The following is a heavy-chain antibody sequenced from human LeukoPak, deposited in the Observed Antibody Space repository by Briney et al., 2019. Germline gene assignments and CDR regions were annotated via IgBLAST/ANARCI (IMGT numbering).Heavy chain of an antibody. CDR3: ARVAGWHWFDP. V-gene: IGHV3-74*01. CDR2: INNEGGGT. J-gene: IGHJ5*02. CDR1: GFTFSNYW. Sequence: GGSLRLSCTASGFTFSNYWIPWVRQPPGKGLVWVSRINNEGGGTIYADSVRGRFTVSRDNAKNTVYLQMNNMRVGDTAVYYCARVAGWHWFDPWGQGTLVTVSS. D-gene: IGHD6-19*01.